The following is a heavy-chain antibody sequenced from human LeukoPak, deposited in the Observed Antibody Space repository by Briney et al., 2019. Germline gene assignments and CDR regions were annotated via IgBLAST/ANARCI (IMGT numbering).Heavy chain of an antibody. V-gene: IGHV4-59*08. D-gene: IGHD3-10*01. CDR3: ARHPFISPFYY. CDR2: IYISGHT. CDR1: GGSISSNY. J-gene: IGHJ4*02. Sequence: SETLSLTCTVSGGSISSNYWSWIRQPPGEGLEWIGYIYISGHTHYNPSLKSRVTMSMDTYKNQFSLKMSSVTAADTAVYYCARHPFISPFYYWGQGTLVTVSS.